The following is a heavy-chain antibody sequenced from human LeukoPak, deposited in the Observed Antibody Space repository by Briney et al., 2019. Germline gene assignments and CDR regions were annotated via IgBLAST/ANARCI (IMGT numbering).Heavy chain of an antibody. CDR1: GGSISSSNW. J-gene: IGHJ6*03. CDR3: AHASGPYYDILTGYYVNYYYMDV. V-gene: IGHV2-5*08. Sequence: TLSLTCAVSGGSISSSNWWSWVRQPPGKALEWLALIYWDDDKRYSPSLKSRLTITKDTSKNQVVLTMTNMDPVDTATYYCAHASGPYYDILTGYYVNYYYMDVWGKVTTVTVSS. CDR2: IYWDDDK. D-gene: IGHD3-9*01.